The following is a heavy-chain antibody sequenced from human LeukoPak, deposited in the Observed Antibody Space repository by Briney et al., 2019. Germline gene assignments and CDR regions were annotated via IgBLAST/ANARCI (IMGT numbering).Heavy chain of an antibody. Sequence: KTSGTLSLTCAVSGGSISSSNWWSWVRQPPGKGLEWIGEIYHSGSTNYNPSLKSRVTISVDKSKNQFSLKLSSVTAADTAVYYCARPPYNSGLSGNWFDPWGQGTLVTVSS. J-gene: IGHJ5*02. CDR1: GGSISSSNW. CDR3: ARPPYNSGLSGNWFDP. D-gene: IGHD6-19*01. CDR2: IYHSGST. V-gene: IGHV4-4*02.